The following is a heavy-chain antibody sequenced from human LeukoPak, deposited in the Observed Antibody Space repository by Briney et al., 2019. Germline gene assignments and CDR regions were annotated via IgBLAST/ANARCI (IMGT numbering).Heavy chain of an antibody. CDR2: ISFDGSNK. D-gene: IGHD1-26*01. J-gene: IGHJ4*02. CDR3: ARDTLWE. V-gene: IGHV3-30-3*01. CDR1: GFTFSGYT. Sequence: GTSLRLSCAVSGFTFSGYTMHWVRQAPGKGLEWVAVISFDGSNKYYEDSVKGRFTISRDNSKNTLYLQMNSLRPDDTAIYYCARDTLWEWGQGTLDTVSS.